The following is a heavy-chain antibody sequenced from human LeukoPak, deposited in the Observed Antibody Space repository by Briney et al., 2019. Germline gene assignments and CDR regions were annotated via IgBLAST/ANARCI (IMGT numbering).Heavy chain of an antibody. J-gene: IGHJ3*02. CDR1: GYTSTSYD. V-gene: IGHV1-8*01. Sequence: LGASVKVSCKASGYTSTSYDINWVRQATGQGLEWMGWMNPNSGNTGYAQRFQGRVTMTRNTSISTAYMELSSLRSEDTAVYYCARDRHIVVVIAISGAFDIWGQGTMVTVSS. CDR3: ARDRHIVVVIAISGAFDI. CDR2: MNPNSGNT. D-gene: IGHD2-21*01.